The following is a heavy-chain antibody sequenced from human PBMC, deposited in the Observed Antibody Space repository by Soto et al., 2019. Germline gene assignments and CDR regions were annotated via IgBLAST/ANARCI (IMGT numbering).Heavy chain of an antibody. CDR1: GFTFTSSA. CDR2: IVVGSGNT. CDR3: AADLGYCSSTSCYYYYGMDV. Sequence: SVKVSCKASGFTFTSSAVQWVRQARGQRLEWIGWIVVGSGNTNYAQKFQERVTITRDMSTSTAYMELSSLRSEDTAVYYCAADLGYCSSTSCYYYYGMDVWGQGTTVTVS. V-gene: IGHV1-58*01. J-gene: IGHJ6*02. D-gene: IGHD2-2*01.